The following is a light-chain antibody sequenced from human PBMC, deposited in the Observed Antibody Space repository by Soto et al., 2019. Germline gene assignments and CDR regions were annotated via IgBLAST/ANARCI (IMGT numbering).Light chain of an antibody. CDR2: EVS. V-gene: IGLV2-8*01. CDR1: SSDVGGYNY. J-gene: IGLJ2*01. CDR3: SSYAGSKTL. Sequence: QSVLTQPPSASGSPGQSVTISCTGTSSDVGGYNYVSWYQQHPGKAPKFMIYEVSKRPSGVPDRFSGSKSGNTASLTVSGLQAEDEADYYCSSYAGSKTLFGGGTKLTVL.